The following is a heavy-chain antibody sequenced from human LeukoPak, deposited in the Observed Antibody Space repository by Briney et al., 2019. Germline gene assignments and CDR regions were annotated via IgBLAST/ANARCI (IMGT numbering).Heavy chain of an antibody. V-gene: IGHV4-4*02. CDR2: IHHSGNT. CDR3: ARRQLEHYYFDY. CDR1: GGSIGSSNW. Sequence: PSETLSLTCAVSGGSIGSSNWWSWVRQPPGEGLEWIGEIHHSGNTNYNPSLKSRVTISVDTSKNQFSLNLTSVTAADTAVYFCARRQLEHYYFDYWGQGTLVTVSS. D-gene: IGHD1-1*01. J-gene: IGHJ4*02.